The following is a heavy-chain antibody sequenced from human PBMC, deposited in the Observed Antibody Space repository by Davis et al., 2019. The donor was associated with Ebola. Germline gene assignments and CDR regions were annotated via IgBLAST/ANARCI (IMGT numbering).Heavy chain of an antibody. J-gene: IGHJ6*02. Sequence: PSETLSLTCTVSGGSISSYYWSWIRQPPGKGLEWIGYIYYSGSTYYNPSLKSRVTISVDTSKNQFSLKLSSVTAADTAVYYCARGGYGDLLKYYYYGMDVWGQGTTVTVSS. CDR1: GGSISSYY. CDR3: ARGGYGDLLKYYYYGMDV. D-gene: IGHD4-17*01. V-gene: IGHV4-59*12. CDR2: IYYSGST.